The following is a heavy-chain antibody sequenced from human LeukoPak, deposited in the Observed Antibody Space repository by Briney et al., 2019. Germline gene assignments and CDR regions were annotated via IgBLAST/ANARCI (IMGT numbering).Heavy chain of an antibody. CDR2: IYYSGTT. CDR1: GFSISSGGYY. Sequence: SETLSLTCTVSGFSISSGGYYWTWIRQHPGGGLEWIGYIYYSGTTYYNPSLKSRVTISVDTSKDQFSLKLNSVTAADTAVYYCARSPARNYYNNRGGFAYWGQGTLATVSS. J-gene: IGHJ4*02. D-gene: IGHD3-22*01. V-gene: IGHV4-31*03. CDR3: ARSPARNYYNNRGGFAY.